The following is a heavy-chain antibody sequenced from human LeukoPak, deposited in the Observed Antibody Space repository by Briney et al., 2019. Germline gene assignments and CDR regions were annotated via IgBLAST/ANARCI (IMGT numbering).Heavy chain of an antibody. CDR1: GYTFTSYA. Sequence: ASVKVSCKASGYTFTSYAMHWVRQAPGQRLEWMGWINAGNGNTKYSQKFQGRVTITRDTPASTAYMELSSLRSEDTAVYYCARDSDRLPIAAAADYWGQGTLVTVSS. D-gene: IGHD6-13*01. CDR2: INAGNGNT. J-gene: IGHJ4*02. CDR3: ARDSDRLPIAAAADY. V-gene: IGHV1-3*01.